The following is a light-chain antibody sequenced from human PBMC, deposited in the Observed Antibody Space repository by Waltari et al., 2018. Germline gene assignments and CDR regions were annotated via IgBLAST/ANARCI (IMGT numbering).Light chain of an antibody. J-gene: IGLJ1*01. V-gene: IGLV2-8*01. CDR3: CSYSGTNSNYV. CDR1: SSDVGGFDS. Sequence: QSALTQPPSASGSPGQSVTISSTGTSSDVGGFDSVSWYQPHPGKAPKLIIYDVTKRPSGVPDRFSGSKSANTASLTVSGLLAEDEADYYCCSYSGTNSNYVFGTGTKVTVL. CDR2: DVT.